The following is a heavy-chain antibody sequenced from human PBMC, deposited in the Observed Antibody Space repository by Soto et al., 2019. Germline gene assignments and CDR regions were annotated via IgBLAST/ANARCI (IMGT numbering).Heavy chain of an antibody. J-gene: IGHJ4*02. CDR3: ARVKAYYYDSSGYYYDY. D-gene: IGHD3-22*01. Sequence: VSCKASGGTFSSYAISWVRQAPGQGLEWMGGIIPIFGTANYAQKFQGRVTITADKSTSTAYMELSSLRSEDTAVYYCARVKAYYYDSSGYYYDYWGQGTLVTVSS. V-gene: IGHV1-69*06. CDR1: GGTFSSYA. CDR2: IIPIFGTA.